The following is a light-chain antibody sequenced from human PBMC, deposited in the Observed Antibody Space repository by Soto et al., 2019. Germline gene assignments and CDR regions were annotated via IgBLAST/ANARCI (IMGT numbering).Light chain of an antibody. CDR2: GAS. CDR3: QQDNNRPPWK. V-gene: IGKV3-15*01. Sequence: VMTQSPATLSVSPGERATLSCRAIQRCSCTLAWYQQQPGQAPRLLIYGASTRATGIPARFSGSGSGTEFTLTISSLQSEDFAVYYCQQDNNRPPWKFGQGTKVEIK. J-gene: IGKJ1*01. CDR1: QRCSCT.